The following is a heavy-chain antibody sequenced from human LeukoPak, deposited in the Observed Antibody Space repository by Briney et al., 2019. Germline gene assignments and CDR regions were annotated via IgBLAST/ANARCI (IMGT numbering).Heavy chain of an antibody. CDR2: IYYSGSI. J-gene: IGHJ4*02. V-gene: IGHV4-39*01. Sequence: SETLSLTCIVSGDSISRNTYHWGWVRQPPGKGLEWIGTIYYSGSIYYNQSLRDRVALSVDTSKNQFSLKLTSVTAADTAAYYCGRLNTDWGFLFDSWGQGTLVTVSS. CDR3: GRLNTDWGFLFDS. D-gene: IGHD7-27*01. CDR1: GDSISRNTYH.